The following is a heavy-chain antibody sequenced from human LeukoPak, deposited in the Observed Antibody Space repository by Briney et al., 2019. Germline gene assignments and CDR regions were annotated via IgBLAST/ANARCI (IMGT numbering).Heavy chain of an antibody. Sequence: GGSLRLSCAASGFTFSHCWMHWFRQVPGKGLVWVSRVTHDGSGTSYADSVKGRFTISRDNAKNTLYLEMNSLRVEDTAVYYCERDTTPFGYSYDSWGQGTLVTVSS. CDR2: VTHDGSGT. CDR3: ERDTTPFGYSYDS. D-gene: IGHD5-12*01. V-gene: IGHV3-74*01. CDR1: GFTFSHCW. J-gene: IGHJ4*02.